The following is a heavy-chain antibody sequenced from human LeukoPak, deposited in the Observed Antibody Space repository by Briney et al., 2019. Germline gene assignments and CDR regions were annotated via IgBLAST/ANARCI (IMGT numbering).Heavy chain of an antibody. J-gene: IGHJ6*03. V-gene: IGHV1-2*02. CDR1: GYTFTGYY. CDR2: INPNSGGT. Sequence: ASVKVSCKASGYTFTGYYMHWVRQAPGQGLEWMGWINPNSGGTNYAQKFQGRVTMTRDTSISTAYMELSRLRSGDTAVYYCASGAVLRYFDWAYYYYMDVWGKGTTVTVSS. CDR3: ASGAVLRYFDWAYYYYMDV. D-gene: IGHD3-9*01.